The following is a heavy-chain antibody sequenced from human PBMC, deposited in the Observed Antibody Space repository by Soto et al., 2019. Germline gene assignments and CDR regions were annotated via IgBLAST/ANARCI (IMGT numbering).Heavy chain of an antibody. D-gene: IGHD3-10*01. Sequence: SETLSLTCAVSGYSITSDYYWGWIRQPPGKGLEWIGSIYSGSTYYNPSLKSRVTISVDTSKNQFSLRLTSVTAADTAMYYCAKKGYYPSGRINLFDSWGQGTLVTVS. CDR2: IYSGST. J-gene: IGHJ4*02. V-gene: IGHV4-38-2*01. CDR1: GYSITSDYY. CDR3: AKKGYYPSGRINLFDS.